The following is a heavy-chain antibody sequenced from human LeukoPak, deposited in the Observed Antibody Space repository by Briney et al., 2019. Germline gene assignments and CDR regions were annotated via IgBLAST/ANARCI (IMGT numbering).Heavy chain of an antibody. J-gene: IGHJ5*02. CDR2: ISAYNGNT. Sequence: ASVKVSCKASGGTFSSYAISWVRQAPGQGLEWMGWISAYNGNTNYAQKLQGRVTMTTDTSTSTAYMELRSLRSDDTAVYYCARDVVTMVRGAFDPWGQGTLVTVSS. V-gene: IGHV1-18*01. CDR3: ARDVVTMVRGAFDP. D-gene: IGHD3-10*01. CDR1: GGTFSSYA.